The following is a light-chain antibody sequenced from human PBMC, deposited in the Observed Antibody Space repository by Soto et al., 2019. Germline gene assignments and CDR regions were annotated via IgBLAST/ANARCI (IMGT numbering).Light chain of an antibody. J-gene: IGKJ2*01. CDR2: AAS. Sequence: DIQMTQSPSSLSASVGDRVTITCRASQSISSYLNWYQQKPGKAPKLLIYAASSLQSGVPSRFSGSGSGTHFTLTISSLQPEDFATYYCQQRYSTPYTFGQGTKLDIK. CDR1: QSISSY. CDR3: QQRYSTPYT. V-gene: IGKV1-39*01.